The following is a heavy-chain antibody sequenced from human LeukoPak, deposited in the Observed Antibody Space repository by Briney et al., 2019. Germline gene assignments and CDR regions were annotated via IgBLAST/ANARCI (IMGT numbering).Heavy chain of an antibody. CDR2: INLNSGGT. CDR1: GYTFTGYY. CDR3: ARDLEREAFDY. Sequence: ASVKVSCKASGYTFTGYYMHWVRQAPGQGLEWMGWINLNSGGTNYAQKLQGRVIMTTDTSTSTAYMELRSLRSDDTAVYYCARDLEREAFDYWGQGTLVTVSS. J-gene: IGHJ4*02. D-gene: IGHD1-1*01. V-gene: IGHV1-2*02.